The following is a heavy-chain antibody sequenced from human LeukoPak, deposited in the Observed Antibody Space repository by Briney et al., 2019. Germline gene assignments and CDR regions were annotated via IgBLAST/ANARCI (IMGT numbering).Heavy chain of an antibody. CDR1: GYSFTSYW. D-gene: IGHD2-15*01. V-gene: IGHV5-51*01. CDR3: ARLTGYCSGGSCYLLY. CDR2: IYPGDSDT. J-gene: IGHJ4*02. Sequence: GESQKISCKGSGYSFTSYWIGWVRQMPGKGLEWMGIIYPGDSDTRYSPSFQGQVTISADKSISTAYLQWSSLKASDTAMYYCARLTGYCSGGSCYLLYWGQGTLVTVSS.